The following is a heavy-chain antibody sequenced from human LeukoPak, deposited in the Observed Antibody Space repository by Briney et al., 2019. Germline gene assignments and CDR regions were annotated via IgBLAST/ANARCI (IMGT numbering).Heavy chain of an antibody. CDR1: GFTFSSYA. Sequence: GGSLRLSCAASGFTFSSYAMSWVRQAPGKGLEWVSAISGSGGSTYYADSVKGRFTISRDDSQNTVFLQMNSLRPDDTGVYYCAKGSTNWGYYFDYWGQGALVTVSS. CDR2: ISGSGGST. CDR3: AKGSTNWGYYFDY. J-gene: IGHJ4*02. D-gene: IGHD7-27*01. V-gene: IGHV3-23*01.